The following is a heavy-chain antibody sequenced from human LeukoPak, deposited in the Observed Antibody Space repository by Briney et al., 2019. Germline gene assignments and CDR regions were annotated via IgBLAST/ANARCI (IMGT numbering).Heavy chain of an antibody. D-gene: IGHD1-26*01. Sequence: PSETLSLTCAVYGGSFSGYYWSWIRQPPGKGLEWLGEINHSGSTNYNPSLKSRVTISVDTSKNQFSLKLSSVTAADTAVYYCARRFSIVGATDDYWGQGTLVTVSS. J-gene: IGHJ4*02. CDR1: GGSFSGYY. V-gene: IGHV4-34*01. CDR3: ARRFSIVGATDDY. CDR2: INHSGST.